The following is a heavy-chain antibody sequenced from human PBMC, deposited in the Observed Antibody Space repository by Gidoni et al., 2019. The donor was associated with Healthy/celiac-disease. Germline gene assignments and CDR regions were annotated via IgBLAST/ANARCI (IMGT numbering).Heavy chain of an antibody. CDR1: GGSFSGYY. V-gene: IGHV4-34*01. CDR3: ARGRTGYSSSSRKTDYYYYYMDV. Sequence: QVPLQQWGAGLLKPSETLSLTCAVYGGSFSGYYWTWIRQPPGKGLEWIGEINHSGSTNYHPSLKSRVTISVDTSKNQFSLKLSSVTAADTAVYYCARGRTGYSSSSRKTDYYYYYMDVWGKGTTVTVSS. CDR2: INHSGST. J-gene: IGHJ6*03. D-gene: IGHD6-13*01.